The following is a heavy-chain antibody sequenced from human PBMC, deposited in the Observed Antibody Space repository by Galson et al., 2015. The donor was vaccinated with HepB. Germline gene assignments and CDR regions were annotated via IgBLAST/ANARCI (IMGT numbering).Heavy chain of an antibody. Sequence: SLRLSCAASGFTFRDDYMSWIRQAPGKGLEWVSYITSSSTYTNYADSVKGRFTISRDNAKNSLYLQMNSLRGEDTAVYYCARLDSSWFFDNWGQGSLVTVSS. CDR3: ARLDSSWFFDN. D-gene: IGHD6-13*01. CDR2: ITSSSTYT. J-gene: IGHJ4*02. V-gene: IGHV3-11*06. CDR1: GFTFRDDY.